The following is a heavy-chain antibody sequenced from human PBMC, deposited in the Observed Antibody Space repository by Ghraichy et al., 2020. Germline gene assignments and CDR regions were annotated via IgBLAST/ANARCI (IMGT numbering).Heavy chain of an antibody. V-gene: IGHV4-59*11. Sequence: SETLSLTCNVSGGSIGTHYWSWICQPPGKGLEWIGFFHHTGRSSYNPSLQGRVTMSLDTSKNQFFLTVKSVTAADTAVYYCAQSMVFWGQGTMVTVSS. CDR2: FHHTGRS. CDR3: AQSMVF. CDR1: GGSIGTHY. J-gene: IGHJ3*01. D-gene: IGHD3-10*01.